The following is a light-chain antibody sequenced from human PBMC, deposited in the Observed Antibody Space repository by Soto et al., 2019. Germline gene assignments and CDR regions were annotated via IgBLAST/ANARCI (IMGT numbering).Light chain of an antibody. CDR1: QDIAAY. Sequence: DIQVTQSPSSVSASVGDRVTITCRASQDIAAYLAWYQHKPGRAPELLIHAASSLQSGVPSRFSGSGSGTDFTLTINSLQPEDFATYYCQQAYSFPITFGQVTLLEN. CDR3: QQAYSFPIT. CDR2: AAS. J-gene: IGKJ5*01. V-gene: IGKV1D-12*01.